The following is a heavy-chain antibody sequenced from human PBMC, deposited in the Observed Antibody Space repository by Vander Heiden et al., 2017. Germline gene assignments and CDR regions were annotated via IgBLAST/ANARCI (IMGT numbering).Heavy chain of an antibody. CDR1: GFTFRSYA. Sequence: VQLVESGGGVVQPGRSLRLSCAASGFTFRSYAMYWVRLAPGKGLEWVAVISSDGRKQYYVDSVRGRFTIPRDNSKDTLALEMNSLRAEDKAIDDCEKAVKPTGNEMDYWGQGALVTVSS. CDR2: ISSDGRKQ. D-gene: IGHD1-1*01. J-gene: IGHJ4*02. V-gene: IGHV3-30*18. CDR3: EKAVKPTGNEMDY.